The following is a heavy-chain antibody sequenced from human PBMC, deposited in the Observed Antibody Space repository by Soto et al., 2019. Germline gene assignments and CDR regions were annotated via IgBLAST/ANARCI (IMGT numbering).Heavy chain of an antibody. CDR3: ARIRSGSSSWFYSPDDAFDI. V-gene: IGHV1-46*01. D-gene: IGHD6-13*01. Sequence: QVQLVQSGAEVKKPGASVKVSCKASGYTFTSYYMHWVRQAPGQGLEWMGIINPSGGSTSYAQKFQGRVTMTRDTSTSTVYMELSSLRSEDTAVYYCARIRSGSSSWFYSPDDAFDIWGQGTMVTVSS. CDR2: INPSGGST. CDR1: GYTFTSYY. J-gene: IGHJ3*02.